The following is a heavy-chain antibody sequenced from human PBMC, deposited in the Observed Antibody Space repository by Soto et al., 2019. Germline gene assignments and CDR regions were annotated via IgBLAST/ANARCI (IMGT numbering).Heavy chain of an antibody. CDR2: IYYSGNT. CDR3: ARAVGGGSYWEFDY. J-gene: IGHJ4*02. Sequence: QVQLQESGPGLVKPSETLSLTCTVSGGSISDYYWNWIRQPPGKGLEWIGYIYYSGNTNYNPSLKSRVTISVDTSKNQFSLNLNSVTAADTAVYYCARAVGGGSYWEFDYWGQGTLVTVSS. D-gene: IGHD1-26*01. V-gene: IGHV4-59*01. CDR1: GGSISDYY.